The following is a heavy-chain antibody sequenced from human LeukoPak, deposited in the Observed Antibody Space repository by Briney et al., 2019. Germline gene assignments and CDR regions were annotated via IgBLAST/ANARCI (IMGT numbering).Heavy chain of an antibody. D-gene: IGHD2-2*01. CDR1: GGSISSYY. CDR3: AGEPPAGFRFDY. J-gene: IGHJ4*02. Sequence: PSETLSLTCTVSGGSISSYYWSWIRQPPGKGLEWIGYIYYGGSTTYNPSLKSRITMSLDTSKNQFSLKLRSVTAADTAVYYCAGEPPAGFRFDYWGQGTLVTVSS. V-gene: IGHV4-59*08. CDR2: IYYGGST.